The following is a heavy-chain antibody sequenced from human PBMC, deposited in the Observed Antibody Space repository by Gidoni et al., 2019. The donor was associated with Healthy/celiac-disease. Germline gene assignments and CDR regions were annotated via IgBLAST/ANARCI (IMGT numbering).Heavy chain of an antibody. CDR1: GFTFSSYA. D-gene: IGHD3-9*01. CDR2: ISGSGGST. CDR3: ASRYYDILTGYYSGYYYYGMDV. V-gene: IGHV3-23*01. Sequence: VQLLESGGGLVQPGGSLRLSCAASGFTFSSYAMRWVRQAPGKGLGWVSAISGSGGSTYYADSVKGRFTIARDNSKNTLYLQMNSLRAEDTAVYYCASRYYDILTGYYSGYYYYGMDVWGQGTTVTVSS. J-gene: IGHJ6*02.